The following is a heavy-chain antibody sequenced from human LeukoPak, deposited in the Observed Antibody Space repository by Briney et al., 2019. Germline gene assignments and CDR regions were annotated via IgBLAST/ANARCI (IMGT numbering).Heavy chain of an antibody. D-gene: IGHD4-17*01. CDR3: AKDGTDYGDYAVSWFDP. CDR2: ISWNSGSI. Sequence: GRSLRLSCAASGYTFDDYAMHWVRQAPGKGLEWVSGISWNSGSIGYADSVKGRSTISRDNAKNSLYLQMNSLRAEDTALYYCAKDGTDYGDYAVSWFDPWGQGTLVTVSS. CDR1: GYTFDDYA. J-gene: IGHJ5*02. V-gene: IGHV3-9*01.